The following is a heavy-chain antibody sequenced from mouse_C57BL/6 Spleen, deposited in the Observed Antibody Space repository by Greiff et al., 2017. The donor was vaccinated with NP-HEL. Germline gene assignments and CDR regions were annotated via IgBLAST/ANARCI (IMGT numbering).Heavy chain of an antibody. J-gene: IGHJ2*01. V-gene: IGHV1-26*01. D-gene: IGHD1-1*01. Sequence: VQLQQSGPELVKPGASVKISCKASGYTFTDYYMNWVKQSHGKSLEWIGDINPNNGGTSYNQKFKGKATLTVDKSSSTAYMELRSLTSEDSAVYYCARRYGSSLYYFDYWGQGTTLTVSS. CDR3: ARRYGSSLYYFDY. CDR1: GYTFTDYY. CDR2: INPNNGGT.